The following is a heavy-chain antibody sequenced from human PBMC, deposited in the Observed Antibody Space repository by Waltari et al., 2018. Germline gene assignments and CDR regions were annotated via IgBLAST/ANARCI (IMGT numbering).Heavy chain of an antibody. V-gene: IGHV4-39*07. CDR1: GGSISSSSYY. J-gene: IGHJ4*02. CDR3: ARDSSNLAAAGFGY. CDR2: IHYSGST. Sequence: QLQLQESGPGLVKPSETLSLTCTVSGGSISSSSYYWGWIRKPPGKGLEWIGSIHYSGSTYYNPSVKISVTISVDTSKIQFSMKLSAVTAADTAVYYCARDSSNLAAAGFGYWGQGTLVTVSS. D-gene: IGHD6-13*01.